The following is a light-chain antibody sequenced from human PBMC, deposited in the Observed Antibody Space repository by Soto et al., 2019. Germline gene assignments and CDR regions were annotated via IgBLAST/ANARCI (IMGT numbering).Light chain of an antibody. J-gene: IGKJ4*01. CDR2: DAS. V-gene: IGKV3-11*01. CDR3: QQRSNWRLT. Sequence: EIVLTQSAATLSLSPWERATLSCRASQSVSSDLAWYQQKPGQAPRLLIYDASNRATGIPARFSGSGSGTDFTLTISSLKPEDFAVYYCQQRSNWRLTFGGGTKVEIK. CDR1: QSVSSD.